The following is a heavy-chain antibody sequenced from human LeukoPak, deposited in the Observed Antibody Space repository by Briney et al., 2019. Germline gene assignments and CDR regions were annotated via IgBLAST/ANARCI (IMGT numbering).Heavy chain of an antibody. D-gene: IGHD2-15*01. CDR3: VSSRVVVAATFDY. V-gene: IGHV3-30*03. J-gene: IGHJ4*02. CDR2: ISYDGSNK. Sequence: PGGSLRLSCAASGFTFSSYGMHWVRQAPGKGLEWVAVISYDGSNKYYADSVKGRFTISRDNSKNTLYPQMNSLRAEDTAVYYCVSSRVVVAATFDYWGQGTLVTVSS. CDR1: GFTFSSYG.